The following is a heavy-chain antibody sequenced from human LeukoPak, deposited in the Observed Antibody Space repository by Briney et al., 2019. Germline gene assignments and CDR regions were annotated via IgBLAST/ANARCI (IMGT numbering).Heavy chain of an antibody. Sequence: PSETLSLTCTVSGGSISSASYYWSWIRQPAGKGLEWIGRIYISGSINYKSSLKSRVTISLDTSKNQFSLKLSSVTAADTAVYYCARGGGAAAVEYSDYWGQGTLVTVSS. V-gene: IGHV4-61*02. D-gene: IGHD6-13*01. CDR2: IYISGSI. CDR3: ARGGGAAAVEYSDY. CDR1: GGSISSASYY. J-gene: IGHJ4*02.